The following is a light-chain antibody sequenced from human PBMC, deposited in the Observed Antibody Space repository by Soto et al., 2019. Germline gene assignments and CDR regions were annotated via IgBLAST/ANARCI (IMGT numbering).Light chain of an antibody. Sequence: QTVVTQEPSLTVSPGGTVTITCASSTGAVTSDYYPNWFQQKPGQAPRALISCTSDRHSWTPARFSGSLLGGKAALTVSGVQPEDEADYYCLPYYGGPHLSVFGGGTKVTVL. CDR2: CTS. CDR3: LPYYGGPHLSV. J-gene: IGLJ3*02. CDR1: TGAVTSDYY. V-gene: IGLV7-43*01.